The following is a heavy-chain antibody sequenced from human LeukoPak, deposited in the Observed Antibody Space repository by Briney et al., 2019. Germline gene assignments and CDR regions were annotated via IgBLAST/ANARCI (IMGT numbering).Heavy chain of an antibody. CDR1: GFIFNNYP. D-gene: IGHD6-19*01. CDR3: AKDNRRHYTSGPNPDSLH. J-gene: IGHJ4*02. V-gene: IGHV3-9*01. Sequence: SGGSLRLSCAGSGFIFNNYPMHWVRQPPGKGLEWVSGISWNSGSIDYADSVKGRFTISRDNAKNSLYLQMNSLRVEDTAFYYCAKDNRRHYTSGPNPDSLHWGQGALVTVSS. CDR2: ISWNSGSI.